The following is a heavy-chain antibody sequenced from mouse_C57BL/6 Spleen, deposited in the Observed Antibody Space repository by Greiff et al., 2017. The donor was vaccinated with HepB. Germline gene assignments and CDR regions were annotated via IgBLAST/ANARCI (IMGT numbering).Heavy chain of an antibody. CDR3: TRRGVITTVMGWYFDV. CDR1: GYTFTDYE. CDR2: IDPETGGT. D-gene: IGHD1-1*01. J-gene: IGHJ1*03. V-gene: IGHV1-15*01. Sequence: QVQLKESGAELVRPGASVTLSCKASGYTFTDYEMHWVKQTPVHGLEWIGAIDPETGGTAYNQKFKGKAILTADKSSSTAYMELRSLTSEDSAVYYCTRRGVITTVMGWYFDVWGTGTTVTVSS.